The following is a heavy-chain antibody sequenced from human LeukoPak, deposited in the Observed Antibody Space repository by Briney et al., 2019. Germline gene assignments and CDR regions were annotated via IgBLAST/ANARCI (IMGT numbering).Heavy chain of an antibody. CDR3: ARDPGDVGHKFDY. V-gene: IGHV3-48*03. J-gene: IGHJ4*02. Sequence: PGGSLRLSCAASGFTFSSYEMNWVRQAPGKGLEWVSYISSSGSTIYYADSVKGRFTISRDNAKNSLYLQMNSLRAEDTAVYYCARDPGDVGHKFDYWGQGTLVTVSS. D-gene: IGHD2-21*02. CDR2: ISSSGSTI. CDR1: GFTFSSYE.